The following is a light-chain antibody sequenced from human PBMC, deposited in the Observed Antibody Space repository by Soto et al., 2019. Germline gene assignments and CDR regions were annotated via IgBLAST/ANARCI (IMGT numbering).Light chain of an antibody. CDR3: GSYAGSKNL. CDR1: SSDVGGYNY. J-gene: IGLJ1*01. V-gene: IGLV2-8*01. CDR2: EVS. Sequence: QSALTQPPSASGSPGQSVNISCTGTSSDVGGYNYVSWYQQHPGKAPKLMIYEVSKRPSGVPDRFSGSKSGNTASLTVSGLQAEDEADYYCGSYAGSKNLFGTGTKLTVL.